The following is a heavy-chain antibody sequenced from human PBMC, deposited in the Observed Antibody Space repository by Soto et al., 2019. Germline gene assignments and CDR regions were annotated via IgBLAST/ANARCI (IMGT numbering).Heavy chain of an antibody. CDR3: ARHARQIQSLDY. J-gene: IGHJ4*02. D-gene: IGHD5-18*01. Sequence: SETLSLTCTVSGGSISSGDYYWSWIRQPPGKGLEWIGYIYHSGSTYYNPSLKSRVTISVDRSKNQFSLKLSSVTAADTAVYYCARHARQIQSLDYWGQGTLVTVSS. V-gene: IGHV4-30-4*01. CDR1: GGSISSGDYY. CDR2: IYHSGST.